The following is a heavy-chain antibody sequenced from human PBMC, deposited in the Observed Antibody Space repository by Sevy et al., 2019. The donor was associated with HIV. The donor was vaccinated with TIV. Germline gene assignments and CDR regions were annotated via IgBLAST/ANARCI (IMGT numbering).Heavy chain of an antibody. Sequence: GGSLRLSCAASGFTFSDYWMSWVRQTPGKGLEWVATIKQDESENYYVDSVKGRFAISRDNGKNSVSLQMNGLRVEDTALYYCAREVGGFNWRPYYFDSWGQGTLVTVSS. J-gene: IGHJ4*02. CDR3: AREVGGFNWRPYYFDS. CDR2: IKQDESEN. D-gene: IGHD3-3*01. CDR1: GFTFSDYW. V-gene: IGHV3-7*01.